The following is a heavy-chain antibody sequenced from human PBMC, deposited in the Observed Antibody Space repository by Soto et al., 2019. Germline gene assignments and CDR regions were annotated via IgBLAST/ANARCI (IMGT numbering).Heavy chain of an antibody. D-gene: IGHD6-19*01. CDR1: GGSVSSGSYY. Sequence: QVQLQEAGPGLVKPSETLSLTCTVSGGSVSSGSYYWSWIRQPPGKGLEWIGYIYYSGSTNYNPSLKSRVTISVDTSKNQFSLKLSSVTAADTAVYYCARDWSPSGWFGYWGQGTLVTVSS. CDR3: ARDWSPSGWFGY. V-gene: IGHV4-61*01. CDR2: IYYSGST. J-gene: IGHJ4*02.